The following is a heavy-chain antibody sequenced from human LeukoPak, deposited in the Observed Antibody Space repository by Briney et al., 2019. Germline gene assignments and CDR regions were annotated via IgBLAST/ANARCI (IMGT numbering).Heavy chain of an antibody. V-gene: IGHV1-69*04. J-gene: IGHJ4*02. CDR2: IIPILGIA. CDR1: GGTFSSYA. CDR3: ARGSVVVPAAMEGYYFDY. Sequence: SVKVSCKASGGTFSSYAISWVRQAPGQGLEWMGRIIPILGIANYAQKFQGRVTITTDESTSTAYMELSSLRSEDTAVYYCARGSVVVPAAMEGYYFDYWGQGTLVTVSS. D-gene: IGHD2-2*01.